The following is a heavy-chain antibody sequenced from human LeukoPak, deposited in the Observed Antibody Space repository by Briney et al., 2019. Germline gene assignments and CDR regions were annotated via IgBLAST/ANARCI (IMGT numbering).Heavy chain of an antibody. CDR1: GFTFSDYY. CDR3: AKDMSFGEADY. D-gene: IGHD3-10*01. V-gene: IGHV3-11*04. Sequence: GGSLRLSCAASGFTFSDYYMSWIRQAPGKRLEWVSYISNSGSTIYYADSVKGRFTISRDNSKNTLYLQMNSLRAEDTAVYYCAKDMSFGEADYWGQGTLVTVSS. CDR2: ISNSGSTI. J-gene: IGHJ4*02.